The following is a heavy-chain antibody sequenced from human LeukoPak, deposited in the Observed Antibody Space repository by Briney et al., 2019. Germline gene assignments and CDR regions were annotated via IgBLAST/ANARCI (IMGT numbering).Heavy chain of an antibody. CDR1: GGSFSGYY. V-gene: IGHV4-34*01. Sequence: PSETLSLTCAVYGGSFSGYYWSWIRQPPGKGLEWIGEINHSGSTNYSPSLKSRVTISVDTSKNQFSLKLSSVTAADTAVYYCASERVDDYYGSGSYYDWGQGTLVTVSS. CDR3: ASERVDDYYGSGSYYD. D-gene: IGHD3-10*01. J-gene: IGHJ4*02. CDR2: INHSGST.